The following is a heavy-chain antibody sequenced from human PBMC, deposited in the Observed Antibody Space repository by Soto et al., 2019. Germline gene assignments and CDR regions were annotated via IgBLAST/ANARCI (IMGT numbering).Heavy chain of an antibody. CDR3: ARQGMVRGVMTHGWFDP. V-gene: IGHV4-39*01. CDR2: IYYSGST. D-gene: IGHD3-10*01. J-gene: IGHJ5*02. Sequence: QLQLQESGPGLVKPSETLSLTCTVSGGSISSSSYYWGWIRQPLGKGLEWIGSIYYSGSTYYNPSLKSRVTISVDTSKNQFSLKLSSVTAADTAVYYCARQGMVRGVMTHGWFDPWGQGTLVTVSS. CDR1: GGSISSSSYY.